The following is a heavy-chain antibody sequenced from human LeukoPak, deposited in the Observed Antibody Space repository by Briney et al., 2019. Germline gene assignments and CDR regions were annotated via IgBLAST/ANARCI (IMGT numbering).Heavy chain of an antibody. D-gene: IGHD2-21*02. J-gene: IGHJ6*02. Sequence: PSETLSLTCAVYGGSFSGYYWSWIRQPPGKGLEWIGEINHSGSTNYNPSLKSRVTISVDTSKSQFSLKLSSVTAADTAVYYCARLVTAPYYYYGMDVWGQGTLVTVSS. CDR2: INHSGST. CDR3: ARLVTAPYYYYGMDV. CDR1: GGSFSGYY. V-gene: IGHV4-34*01.